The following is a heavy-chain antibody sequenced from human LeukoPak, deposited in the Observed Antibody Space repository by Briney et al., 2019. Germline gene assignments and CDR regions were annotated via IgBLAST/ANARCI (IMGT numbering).Heavy chain of an antibody. CDR3: ARDRRYYYDSSGYYYTDY. CDR2: IKQDGSEK. D-gene: IGHD3-22*01. V-gene: IGHV3-7*01. CDR1: GFTFSSYW. Sequence: GGSLRLSCAASGFTFSSYWMSWVRQAPGKGLEWVANIKQDGSEKYYVDSVKGRFTISRDNAKNSLYLQMNSLRAEDTAVYYCARDRRYYYDSSGYYYTDYWGQGTLATVSS. J-gene: IGHJ4*02.